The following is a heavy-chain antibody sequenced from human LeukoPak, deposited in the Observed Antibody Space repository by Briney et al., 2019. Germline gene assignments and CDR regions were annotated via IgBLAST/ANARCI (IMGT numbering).Heavy chain of an antibody. CDR2: IKQDGSEK. V-gene: IGHV3-7*01. D-gene: IGHD3-10*01. CDR3: ARDVYDSGRGAFDI. J-gene: IGHJ3*02. CDR1: GFTFSSYW. Sequence: GGSLRLSCAASGFTFSSYWMSWVRQAPGKGLEWVANIKQDGSEKYYVDSVKGRFTISRDNAKNSLYLQMNSLRAEDTAVYYCARDVYDSGRGAFDILGQGTLVTVSS.